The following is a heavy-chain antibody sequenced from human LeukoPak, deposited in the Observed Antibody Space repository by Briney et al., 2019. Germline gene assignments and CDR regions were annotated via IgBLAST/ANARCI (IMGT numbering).Heavy chain of an antibody. CDR2: IYYIGSP. Sequence: PSETLSLTCTVSGGSVSSYYWSWIRQPPGKGPEWIGYIYYIGSPTYNPSLKSRVTISADTSKNQFSLKLTSVTAADTAVYYCARGGIAAAGTRRLFDPWGQGTLVTVSS. D-gene: IGHD6-13*01. CDR3: ARGGIAAAGTRRLFDP. J-gene: IGHJ5*02. CDR1: GGSVSSYY. V-gene: IGHV4-59*02.